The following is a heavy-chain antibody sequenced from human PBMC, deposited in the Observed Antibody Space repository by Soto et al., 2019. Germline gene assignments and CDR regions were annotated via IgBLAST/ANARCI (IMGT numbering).Heavy chain of an antibody. V-gene: IGHV4-34*01. CDR3: ARGTMVRGARWFDP. D-gene: IGHD3-10*01. Sequence: SETLSLTCAVYGGSFSGYYWSWIRQPPWKGLEWIGEINHSGSTNYNPSLKSRVTISVDTSKNQFSLKLSSVTAADTAVYYCARGTMVRGARWFDPWGQGTLVTVSS. CDR2: INHSGST. J-gene: IGHJ5*02. CDR1: GGSFSGYY.